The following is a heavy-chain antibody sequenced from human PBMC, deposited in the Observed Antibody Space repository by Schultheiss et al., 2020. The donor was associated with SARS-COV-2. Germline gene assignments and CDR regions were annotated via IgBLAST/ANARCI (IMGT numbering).Heavy chain of an antibody. J-gene: IGHJ4*02. CDR2: ISYDGSNK. CDR1: GFTFSSYG. Sequence: GGSPRLSCAASGFTFSSYGMHWVRQAPGKGLEWVAVISYDGSNKYYADSVKGRFTISRDNSKNTLYLQMNSLRAEDTAVFYCAKDTGQLWAYYFDYWGQGTLVTVSS. D-gene: IGHD5-18*01. CDR3: AKDTGQLWAYYFDY. V-gene: IGHV3-30*18.